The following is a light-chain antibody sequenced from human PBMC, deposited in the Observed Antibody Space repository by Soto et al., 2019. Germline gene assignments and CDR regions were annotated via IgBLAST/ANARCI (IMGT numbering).Light chain of an antibody. CDR1: QSVSSSY. Sequence: EIVLTQSPGTLSLSPGERATRSCRASQSVSSSYLAWYQQKPGQAPRLLIYGASSRATGIPDRFSGSGSGTDFTLTISRLEPEDFAVYYCQQYGSSPTCTFGQGTKVEIK. V-gene: IGKV3-20*01. CDR3: QQYGSSPTCT. J-gene: IGKJ1*01. CDR2: GAS.